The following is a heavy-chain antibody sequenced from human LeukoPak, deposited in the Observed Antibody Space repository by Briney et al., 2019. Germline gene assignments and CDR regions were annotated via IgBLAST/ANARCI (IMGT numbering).Heavy chain of an antibody. CDR2: IIPILGIA. CDR3: ARGGYYDSSGYYYYYFDD. Sequence: SVTVSCTASGGTFSGYATSWVRQAPGQGLEWMGRIIPILGIANYAQRFQGRVTITADKSTSTAYMELSSLRSEDTAVYYCARGGYYDSSGYYYYYFDDWGQGTLVTVSS. J-gene: IGHJ4*02. D-gene: IGHD3-22*01. V-gene: IGHV1-69*04. CDR1: GGTFSGYA.